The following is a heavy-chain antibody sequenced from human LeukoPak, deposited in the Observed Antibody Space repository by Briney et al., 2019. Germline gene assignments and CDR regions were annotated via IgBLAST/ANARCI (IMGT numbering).Heavy chain of an antibody. CDR3: AKDSTSGRFLEWLLAGGGDY. J-gene: IGHJ4*02. CDR2: IRYDGSNK. CDR1: GFTFSSYG. D-gene: IGHD3-3*01. V-gene: IGHV3-30*02. Sequence: SGGSLRLSCAASGFTFSSYGMHWVRQAPGKGLEWVAFIRYDGSNKYYADSVKDRFTISRDNSKNTLYLQMNSLRAEDTAVYYCAKDSTSGRFLEWLLAGGGDYWGQGTLVTVSS.